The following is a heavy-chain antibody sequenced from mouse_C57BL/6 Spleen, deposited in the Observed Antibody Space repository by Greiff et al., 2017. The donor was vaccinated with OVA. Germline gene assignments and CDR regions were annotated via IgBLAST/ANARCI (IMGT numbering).Heavy chain of an antibody. CDR1: GFTFSDFY. CDR2: SRNKANDYTT. D-gene: IGHD1-1*01. J-gene: IGHJ4*01. CDR3: ARDAEGSTGDYAMDY. Sequence: EVQLQESGGGLVQSGRSLRLSCATSGFTFSDFYMEWVRQAPGKGLEWIAASRNKANDYTTEYSASVKGRFIASRDTSQSILYLQMNALRAEDTAIYYCARDAEGSTGDYAMDYWGQGTSVTVSS. V-gene: IGHV7-1*01.